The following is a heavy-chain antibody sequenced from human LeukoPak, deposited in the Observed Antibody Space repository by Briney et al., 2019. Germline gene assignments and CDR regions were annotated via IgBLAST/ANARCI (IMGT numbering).Heavy chain of an antibody. CDR2: IYYSGST. V-gene: IGHV4-59*01. J-gene: IGHJ4*02. CDR1: GGSISSYY. D-gene: IGHD2-15*01. CDR3: AREGCSGGSCYYFDY. Sequence: SSETLSLTCTVSGGSISSYYWSWIRQPPGKGLEWIGYIYYSGSTNYNPSLKSRVTISVDTSKNQFSLKLSSVTAADTAVYYCAREGCSGGSCYYFDYWGQGTLVTVSS.